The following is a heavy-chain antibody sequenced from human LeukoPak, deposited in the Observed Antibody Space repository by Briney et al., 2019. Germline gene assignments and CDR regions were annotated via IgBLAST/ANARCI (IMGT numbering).Heavy chain of an antibody. CDR2: IYYSGST. CDR3: ARARDYYDSSGYYYSPAEFDY. CDR1: GGSISSYY. J-gene: IGHJ4*02. Sequence: PSETLSLTCTVSGGSISSYYWSWIRQPPGKGLEWIGYIYYSGSTNYNPSLKSRVTISVDTSKNQFSLKLSSVTAADTAVYYCARARDYYDSSGYYYSPAEFDYWGQGTLVTVSS. D-gene: IGHD3-22*01. V-gene: IGHV4-59*01.